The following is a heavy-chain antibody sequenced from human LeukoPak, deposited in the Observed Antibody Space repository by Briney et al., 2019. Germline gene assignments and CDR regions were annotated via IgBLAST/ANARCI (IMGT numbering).Heavy chain of an antibody. CDR2: IRSEAYGGTT. CDR3: TRDWGYYDFWSGTPGDYYYMDV. J-gene: IGHJ6*03. CDR1: GFAFSSYG. D-gene: IGHD3-3*01. V-gene: IGHV3-49*04. Sequence: GGSLRLSCAASGFAFSSYGMHWVRQAPGKGLEWVGFIRSEAYGGTTEYAASVKGRFTISRDDSKSIAYLQMNSLKTEDTAVYYCTRDWGYYDFWSGTPGDYYYMDVWGKGTTVTVSS.